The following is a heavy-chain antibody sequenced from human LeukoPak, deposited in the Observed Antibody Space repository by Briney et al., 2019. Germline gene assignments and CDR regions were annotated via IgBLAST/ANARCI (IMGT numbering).Heavy chain of an antibody. J-gene: IGHJ4*02. D-gene: IGHD3-9*01. CDR2: INPSHGDT. CDR3: ARSPHILTGENFDY. V-gene: IGHV1-2*02. CDR1: GHTFTGYY. Sequence: ASVKVSCKASGHTFTGYYMHWVRQAPGQGPEWMGWINPSHGDTNYAQKFQDRVSMTRDTSISTAYMHLSRLRSADTAVYYCARSPHILTGENFDYWGQGTLLTVSS.